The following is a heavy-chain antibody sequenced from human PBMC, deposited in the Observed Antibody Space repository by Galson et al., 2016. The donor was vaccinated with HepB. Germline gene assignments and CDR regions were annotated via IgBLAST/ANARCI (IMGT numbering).Heavy chain of an antibody. D-gene: IGHD4-11*01. CDR2: ISGSGDNT. Sequence: SLRLSCAASGFTFSSYVMTWVRQAPGKGLQWVSTISGSGDNTYYGDSVKGRFAVSRVNSKNTLSLQLSSLGAEDTAVYYCVRSNFADYWGQGVLVTVTS. V-gene: IGHV3-23*01. J-gene: IGHJ4*02. CDR1: GFTFSSYV. CDR3: VRSNFADY.